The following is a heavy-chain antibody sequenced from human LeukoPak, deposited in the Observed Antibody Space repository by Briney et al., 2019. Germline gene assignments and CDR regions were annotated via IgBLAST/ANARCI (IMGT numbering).Heavy chain of an antibody. J-gene: IGHJ2*01. V-gene: IGHV4-34*01. Sequence: SETLSLTCAVYGASFRAYYWSWIRQAPGKGLEWIGEINDSGHGRYNASLKSRVTMSVDTSKNQLSLKLKSVTAADTAVYYCASSRDLDLDAFTSYWYFDVWGRGSLVTVSS. CDR2: INDSGHG. CDR1: GASFRAYY. CDR3: ASSRDLDLDAFTSYWYFDV. D-gene: IGHD3-16*01.